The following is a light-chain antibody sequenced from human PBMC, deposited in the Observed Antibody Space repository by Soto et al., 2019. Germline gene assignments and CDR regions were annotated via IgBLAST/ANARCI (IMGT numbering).Light chain of an antibody. Sequence: EVVLTQSPATLSLSPGERANLSCRASKSVTSYLAWYQQKPGQAPRLLIYAASNRATGIPARFSGSGSGTDFTLTIIILEPEDFAAYYCQQRSNWPPVYTFGQGTK. CDR2: AAS. CDR1: KSVTSY. V-gene: IGKV3-11*01. CDR3: QQRSNWPPVYT. J-gene: IGKJ2*01.